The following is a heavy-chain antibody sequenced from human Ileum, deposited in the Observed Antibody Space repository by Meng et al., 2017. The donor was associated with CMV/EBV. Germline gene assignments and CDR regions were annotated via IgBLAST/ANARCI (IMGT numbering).Heavy chain of an antibody. J-gene: IGHJ4*02. Sequence: VPSQESGPVLVKPSVTLCLTCTVSSDSISRNYWNCIRQPAGKGLESTGRIHIGGTTDYTPSLKSRVTMSVDTSKNQLSLKLTSVTAADTAVYYCARGYCSGATCYPYYFDYWGQGTLVTVSS. CDR1: SDSISRNY. CDR2: IHIGGTT. CDR3: ARGYCSGATCYPYYFDY. D-gene: IGHD2-15*01. V-gene: IGHV4-4*07.